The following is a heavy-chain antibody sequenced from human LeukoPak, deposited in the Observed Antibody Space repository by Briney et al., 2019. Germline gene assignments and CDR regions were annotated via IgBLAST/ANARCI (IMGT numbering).Heavy chain of an antibody. CDR3: AAGAAAGTGDY. D-gene: IGHD6-13*01. CDR2: ISTSSRYI. Sequence: GGSLRLSCAVSGFTFSDYYMTWIRQAPGKGLEWVSYISTSSRYINYADSVKGRFTISRDNAKSSLYLQMNSLRAEDTAVYYCAAGAAAGTGDYWGQGTLVTVSS. CDR1: GFTFSDYY. J-gene: IGHJ4*02. V-gene: IGHV3-11*03.